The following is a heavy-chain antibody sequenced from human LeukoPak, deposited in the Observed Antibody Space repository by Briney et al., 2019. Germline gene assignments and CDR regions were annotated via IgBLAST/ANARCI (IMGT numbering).Heavy chain of an antibody. D-gene: IGHD3-10*01. CDR1: GYTFTGYY. J-gene: IGHJ4*02. CDR2: INPNSGGT. V-gene: IGHV1-2*02. Sequence: ASVKVSCKASGYTFTGYYMHWVRQAPGQGLEWMGWINPNSGGTKYAQKFQGRVTMTRDTSISTAYMELSSLRIDGTAVYYCARVDYYGSGPGDWGQGTLVTVSS. CDR3: ARVDYYGSGPGD.